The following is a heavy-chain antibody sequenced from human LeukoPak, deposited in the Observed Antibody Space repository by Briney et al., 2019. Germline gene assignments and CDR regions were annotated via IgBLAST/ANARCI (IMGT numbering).Heavy chain of an antibody. CDR2: IYKSGST. D-gene: IGHD2-21*02. CDR3: ARVGHIVVATSADAFDI. CDR1: GGSLSRYY. Sequence: PSETLSLTCTVSGGSLSRYYWSWIRQPAGKGLEWIGRIYKSGSTNYNPSLRSRVTMSVDTSKNQFSLKLNSVTAADTAVYYCARVGHIVVATSADAFDIWGQGTMVTVSS. J-gene: IGHJ3*02. V-gene: IGHV4-4*07.